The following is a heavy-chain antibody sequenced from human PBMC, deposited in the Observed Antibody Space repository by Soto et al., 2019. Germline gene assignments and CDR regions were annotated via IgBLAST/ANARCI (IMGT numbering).Heavy chain of an antibody. CDR3: TTDPREPYVKENWFDP. V-gene: IGHV3-15*01. Sequence: PGGSLRLSCAASGFTFSSYSMNWVRQAPGKGLEWVGRIKSKTDGGTTDYAAPVKGRFTISRDDSKNTLYLQMNSLKTEDTAVYYCTTDPREPYVKENWFDPWGQGTLVTVSS. CDR2: IKSKTDGGTT. CDR1: GFTFSSYS. J-gene: IGHJ5*02. D-gene: IGHD3-16*01.